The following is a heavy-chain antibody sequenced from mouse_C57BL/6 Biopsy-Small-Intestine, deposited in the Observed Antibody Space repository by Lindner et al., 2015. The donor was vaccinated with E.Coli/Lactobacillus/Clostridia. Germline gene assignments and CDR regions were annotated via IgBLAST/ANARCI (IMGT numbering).Heavy chain of an antibody. J-gene: IGHJ1*03. CDR1: GFTFSSYG. CDR2: ISSGGSYT. CDR3: TRQWRDGYFDV. Sequence: VQLQESGGDLVKPGGSLKLSCAASGFTFSSYGMSWVRQTPDKRLEWVATISSGGSYTYYPDSVKGRFTISRDNAKNTLYLQMSSLKSEDTAMYYCTRQWRDGYFDVWGTGTTVTVSS. V-gene: IGHV5-6*01.